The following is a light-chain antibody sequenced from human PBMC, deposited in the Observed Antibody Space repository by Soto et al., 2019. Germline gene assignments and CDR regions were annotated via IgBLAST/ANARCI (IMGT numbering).Light chain of an antibody. Sequence: QSVLTQPPSASGSPGQSVTISCTGSSSDVGGYNYVSWYQQHPGKAPKLMIYEVIKRPSGVPDRFSGSKSGNTASLTVSGLQAEDEADYYCSSYGGSNNYVLGTGTKLTV. CDR2: EVI. V-gene: IGLV2-8*01. CDR3: SSYGGSNNYV. J-gene: IGLJ1*01. CDR1: SSDVGGYNY.